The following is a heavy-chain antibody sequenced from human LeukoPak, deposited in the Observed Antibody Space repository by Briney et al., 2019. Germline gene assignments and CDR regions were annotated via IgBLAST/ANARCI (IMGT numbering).Heavy chain of an antibody. V-gene: IGHV1-2*02. Sequence: ASVKVSCKASGYIFSDYYIHWVRQAPGQGLEWMAWINPKTGGTNRSQKFQGRVTMTSDTSVTTAYLELTSLQSDDTAVYFCARASTGTRFFQYWGQGTLVTVSS. J-gene: IGHJ1*01. CDR3: ARASTGTRFFQY. D-gene: IGHD1/OR15-1a*01. CDR2: INPKTGGT. CDR1: GYIFSDYY.